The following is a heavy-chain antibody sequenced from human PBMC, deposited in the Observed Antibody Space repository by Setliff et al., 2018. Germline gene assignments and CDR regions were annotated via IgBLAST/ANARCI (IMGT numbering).Heavy chain of an antibody. V-gene: IGHV3-43*01. CDR2: ISWDGYNK. CDR3: AREMGFSTIDS. D-gene: IGHD1-1*01. Sequence: PGGSLRLSCAASGFRFDDDTMHWVRQAPGKGLEWVSLISWDGYNKYYADSVKGRFTISRDNTNNFLYLQMNSLKIDDTALYYCAREMGFSTIDSWGQGTLVTVSS. J-gene: IGHJ4*02. CDR1: GFRFDDDT.